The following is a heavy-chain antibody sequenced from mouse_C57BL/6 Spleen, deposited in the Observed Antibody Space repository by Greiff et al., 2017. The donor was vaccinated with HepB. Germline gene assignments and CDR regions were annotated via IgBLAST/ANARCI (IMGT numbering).Heavy chain of an antibody. CDR1: GYTFTSYW. J-gene: IGHJ3*01. CDR2: IDPSDSET. CDR3: ARGATMVTTEFAY. D-gene: IGHD2-2*01. Sequence: QVQLQQSGAELVRPGSSVKLSCKASGYTFTSYWIHWVKQRPIQGLEWIGNIDPSDSETHYNQKFKDKATLTVDKSSSTAYMQLSSLTSEDSAVYYCARGATMVTTEFAYWGQGTLVTVSA. V-gene: IGHV1-52*01.